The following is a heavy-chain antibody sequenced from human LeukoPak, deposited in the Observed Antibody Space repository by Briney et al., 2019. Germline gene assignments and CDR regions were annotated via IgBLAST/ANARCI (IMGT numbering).Heavy chain of an antibody. CDR1: GGSFSGYY. Sequence: SETLSLTCAVYGGSFSGYYWSWIRQPPGKGLEWIGEINHSGSTNYNPSLKSRVTISVDTSKNQFSLKLSSVTAADTAVYYCARETPDYYDSSGYDYWGQGTLVTVSS. CDR3: ARETPDYYDSSGYDY. V-gene: IGHV4-34*01. D-gene: IGHD3-22*01. J-gene: IGHJ4*02. CDR2: INHSGST.